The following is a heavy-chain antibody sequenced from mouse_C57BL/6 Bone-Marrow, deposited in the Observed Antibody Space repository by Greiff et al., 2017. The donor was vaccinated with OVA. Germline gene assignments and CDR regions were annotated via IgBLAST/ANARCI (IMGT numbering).Heavy chain of an antibody. D-gene: IGHD2-10*01. CDR3: AAYYGKSWFAY. J-gene: IGHJ3*01. CDR1: GYTFTSYG. CDR2: IYPRSGNT. V-gene: IGHV1-81*01. Sequence: VQLVESGAELARPGASVKLSCKASGYTFTSYGISWVKQRTGQGLEWIGEIYPRSGNTYYNEKFKGKATLTADKSSSTAYMELRSLTAEDSAVYFCAAYYGKSWFAYWGQGTLVTVSA.